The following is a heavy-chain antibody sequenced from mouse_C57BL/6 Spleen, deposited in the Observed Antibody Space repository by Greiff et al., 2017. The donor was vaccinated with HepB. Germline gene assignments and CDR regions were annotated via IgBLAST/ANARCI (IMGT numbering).Heavy chain of an antibody. CDR3: ARGDSSGYRFAY. V-gene: IGHV1-64*01. J-gene: IGHJ3*01. D-gene: IGHD3-2*02. CDR2: IHPNSGST. Sequence: QVQLQQSGAELVKPGASVKLSCKASGYTFTSYWMHWVKQRPGQGLEWIGMIHPNSGSTNYNEKFKSKATLTVDKSSSTAYMQLSSLTSEDSAVYYCARGDSSGYRFAYWGQGTLVTVSA. CDR1: GYTFTSYW.